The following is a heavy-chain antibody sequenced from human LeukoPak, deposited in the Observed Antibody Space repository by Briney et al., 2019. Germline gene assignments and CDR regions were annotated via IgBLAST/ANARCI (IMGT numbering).Heavy chain of an antibody. CDR1: GSSISRYY. J-gene: IGHJ6*03. Sequence: SETLSLTCTVSGSSISRYYWNWIRQPPGKGLEWIGYVYHTGHTDYNPSLKSRVTISVDTSKNQFSLKLSSVTAADTAVYYCARVGAMSSSWVPASYYYYMDVWGKGTTVTISS. D-gene: IGHD6-13*01. CDR2: VYHTGHT. CDR3: ARVGAMSSSWVPASYYYYMDV. V-gene: IGHV4-59*01.